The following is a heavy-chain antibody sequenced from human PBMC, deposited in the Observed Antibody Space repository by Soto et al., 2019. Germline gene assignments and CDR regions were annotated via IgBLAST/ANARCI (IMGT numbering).Heavy chain of an antibody. V-gene: IGHV3-23*01. J-gene: IGHJ4*02. D-gene: IGHD3-16*02. CDR2: ISGSGGST. CDR1: GFTFSSYA. Sequence: LRLSCAASGFTFSSYAMSWVRQAPGKGLELVSAISGSGGSTYYADSVKGRFTISRDNSKNTLYLQMNSLRAEDTAVYYWAKDTHSYCYCFGYWRQRTLVAVCS. CDR3: AKDTHSYCYCFGY.